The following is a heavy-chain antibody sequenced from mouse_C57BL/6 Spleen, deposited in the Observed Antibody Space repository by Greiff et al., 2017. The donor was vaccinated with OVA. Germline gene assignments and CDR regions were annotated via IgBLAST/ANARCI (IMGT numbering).Heavy chain of an antibody. D-gene: IGHD2-4*01. CDR2: IWSGGST. V-gene: IGHV2-2*01. CDR3: ARWDDYDGGDYYAMDY. CDR1: GFSLTSYG. Sequence: QVQLKESGPGLVQPSQSLSITCTVSGFSLTSYGVHWVRQSPGKGLEWLGVIWSGGSTDYNAAFISRLSISKDNSKSQVFFKMNSLQADDTAIYYGARWDDYDGGDYYAMDYWGQGTSVTVSS. J-gene: IGHJ4*01.